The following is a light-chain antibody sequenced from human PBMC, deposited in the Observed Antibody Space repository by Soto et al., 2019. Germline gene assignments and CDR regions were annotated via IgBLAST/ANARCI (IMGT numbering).Light chain of an antibody. CDR2: EIS. CDR1: NSDVGGHNY. J-gene: IGLJ2*01. CDR3: SSYAGSNWV. V-gene: IGLV2-8*01. Sequence: QSALTQPPSASGSPGQSVTISCTGTNSDVGGHNYVSWYQQHPGKAPKLLIFEISKRPSGVPDRFSGSKSGNTASLTVSGLQAEDEADYYCSSYAGSNWVFGGGTKVTVL.